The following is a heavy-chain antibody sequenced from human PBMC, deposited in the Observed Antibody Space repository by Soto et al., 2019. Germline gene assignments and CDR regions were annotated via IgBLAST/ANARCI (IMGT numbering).Heavy chain of an antibody. CDR3: ARFRGSYGMDV. J-gene: IGHJ6*02. CDR2: IIPILGIA. D-gene: IGHD3-10*01. V-gene: IGHV1-69*02. CDR1: GGTFSSYT. Sequence: QVQLVQSGAEVKKPGSSVKVSCKASGGTFSSYTISWVRQARGQGLEWMGRIIPILGIANYAQKFQGRVTITADKSTSTAYRELSSPRSEDTAVYYCARFRGSYGMDVWGQGTTVTVSS.